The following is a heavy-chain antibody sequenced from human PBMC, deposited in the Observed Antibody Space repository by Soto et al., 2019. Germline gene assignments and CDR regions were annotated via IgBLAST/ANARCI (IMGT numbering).Heavy chain of an antibody. J-gene: IGHJ4*02. D-gene: IGHD1-1*01. V-gene: IGHV1-18*01. CDR1: GYAFTTYG. CDR3: ARGRYGDY. CDR2: ISAHNANT. Sequence: QVHLVQSGAEVKKPGASVKVSCQGSGYAFTTYGITWVRQAPGQGLEWMGWISAHNANTNYAQKLQGRVTVTRDTSTSTAYMELRSLRYDDTAVYYCARGRYGDYWGQGARVTVSS.